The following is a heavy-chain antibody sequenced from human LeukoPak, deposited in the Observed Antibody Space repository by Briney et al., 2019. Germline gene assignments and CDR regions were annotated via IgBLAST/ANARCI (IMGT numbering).Heavy chain of an antibody. J-gene: IGHJ4*02. CDR2: LYTSGTT. V-gene: IGHV3-66*01. CDR1: GFSVSTKY. D-gene: IGHD5-12*01. Sequence: PGGSLRLSCAVSGFSVSTKYMNLVRQAPGKGLEWVSVLYTSGTTYYADSVKGRFSISRDSSDNTLYLQMNSLRVEDTGVYYCARERSTSGYYLAYWGQGTLVTVSS. CDR3: ARERSTSGYYLAY.